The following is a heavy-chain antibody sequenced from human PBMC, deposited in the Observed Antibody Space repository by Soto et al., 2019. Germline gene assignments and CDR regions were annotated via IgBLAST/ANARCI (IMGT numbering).Heavy chain of an antibody. CDR2: IWYDGSNK. D-gene: IGHD2-15*01. CDR3: ARDGRYCSGGSCYSSDWFDP. Sequence: QVQLVESGGGVVQPGRSLRLSCAASGFTFSSYGMRWVRQAPGKGLEWVAVIWYDGSNKYYADSVKGRFTISRDNSKNTLYLQMNSLRAEDTAVYYCARDGRYCSGGSCYSSDWFDPWGQGTLVTVSS. CDR1: GFTFSSYG. J-gene: IGHJ5*02. V-gene: IGHV3-33*01.